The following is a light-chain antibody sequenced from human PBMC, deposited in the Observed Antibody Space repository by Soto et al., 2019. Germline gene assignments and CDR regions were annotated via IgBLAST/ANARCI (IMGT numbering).Light chain of an antibody. J-gene: IGKJ1*01. CDR2: KAS. Sequence: NQIPKWPANLPGSVGDRVTITCLSSQTISSWLAWYQQKPGKAPKLLIYKASTLKSGVPSRVSGSGSGTEFTLAISSLQPDDFATYYCQHDNSHSEAFSKGTKVDIK. CDR3: QHDNSHSEA. V-gene: IGKV1-5*03. CDR1: QTISSW.